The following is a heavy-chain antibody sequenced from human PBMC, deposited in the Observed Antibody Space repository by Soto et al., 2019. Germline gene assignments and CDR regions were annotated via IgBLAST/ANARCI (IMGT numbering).Heavy chain of an antibody. CDR2: IYYSGST. CDR1: GSSISSYY. Sequence: SETLSLTCTVSGSSISSYYWSWIRQPPGKGLEWIGYIYYSGSTYYNPSLKSRVTISVDRSKNQFSLKLSSVTAADTAVYYCARGGLYYFDYWGQGTLVTVSS. V-gene: IGHV4-59*12. J-gene: IGHJ4*02. D-gene: IGHD3-10*01. CDR3: ARGGLYYFDY.